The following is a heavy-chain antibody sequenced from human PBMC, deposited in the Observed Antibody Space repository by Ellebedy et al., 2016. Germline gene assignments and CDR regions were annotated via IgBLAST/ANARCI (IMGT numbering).Heavy chain of an antibody. Sequence: SETLPLTXTVSGGSISSYYWSWIRQPAGKGLEWIGRIYTSGSTNYNPSLKSRVTMSVDTSKNQFSLKLSSVTAADTAVYYCASQETQTTVTTGYFDYWGQGTLVTVSS. CDR1: GGSISSYY. J-gene: IGHJ4*02. CDR3: ASQETQTTVTTGYFDY. CDR2: IYTSGST. D-gene: IGHD4-17*01. V-gene: IGHV4-4*07.